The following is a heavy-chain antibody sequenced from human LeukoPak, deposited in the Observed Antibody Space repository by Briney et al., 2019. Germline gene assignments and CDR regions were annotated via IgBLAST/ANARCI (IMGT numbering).Heavy chain of an antibody. CDR3: AGGVIWRGAYYFDY. J-gene: IGHJ4*02. V-gene: IGHV3-20*04. CDR2: INWNGGST. CDR1: GFTFDDYG. D-gene: IGHD3-3*01. Sequence: GGSPRLSCAASGFTFDDYGMSWVRQAPGKGLEWVSGINWNGGSTGYADSVKGRFTISRDNAKNSLYLQMNSLRAEDTALYYCAGGVIWRGAYYFDYWGQGTLVTVSS.